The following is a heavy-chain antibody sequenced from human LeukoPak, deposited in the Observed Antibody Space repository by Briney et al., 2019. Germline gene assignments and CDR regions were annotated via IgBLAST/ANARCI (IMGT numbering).Heavy chain of an antibody. Sequence: PGGSLRLSCAASGFTLSSYAMSWVRQAPGKGLEWVSAISDTGNTYHADSVKGRFTISRDNAKNSLYLQMNSLRAEDTAVYYCARGGGSSSYQYYYYYMDVWGKGTTVTISS. J-gene: IGHJ6*03. CDR1: GFTLSSYA. V-gene: IGHV3-23*01. D-gene: IGHD6-13*01. CDR2: ISDTGNT. CDR3: ARGGGSSSYQYYYYYMDV.